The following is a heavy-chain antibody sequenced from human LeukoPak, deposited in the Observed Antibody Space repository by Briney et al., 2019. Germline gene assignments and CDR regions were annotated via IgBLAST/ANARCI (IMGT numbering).Heavy chain of an antibody. Sequence: PSETLSLTCTVSGGSVSSGSYYWSWIRQPPGKGLEWIGYIYYSGSTNYNPSLKSRVTISVDTSKNQFSLKLSSVTAADTAVYYCARDSVAVAGNFDYWGQGTLVTVSS. J-gene: IGHJ4*02. CDR3: ARDSVAVAGNFDY. CDR2: IYYSGST. V-gene: IGHV4-61*01. CDR1: GGSVSSGSYY. D-gene: IGHD6-19*01.